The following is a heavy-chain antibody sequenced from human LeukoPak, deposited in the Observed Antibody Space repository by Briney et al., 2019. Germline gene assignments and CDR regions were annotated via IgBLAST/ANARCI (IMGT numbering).Heavy chain of an antibody. J-gene: IGHJ3*02. D-gene: IGHD2-21*02. V-gene: IGHV3-9*01. CDR3: AKDIEAFARGGDWDDAFDI. Sequence: QTGGSLRLSCAASGFTFSSYSMNWVRQAPGKGLEWVSGISWNSGSIGYADSVKGRFTISRDNAKNSLYLQMNSLRAEDTALYYCAKDIEAFARGGDWDDAFDIWGQGTMVTVSS. CDR1: GFTFSSYS. CDR2: ISWNSGSI.